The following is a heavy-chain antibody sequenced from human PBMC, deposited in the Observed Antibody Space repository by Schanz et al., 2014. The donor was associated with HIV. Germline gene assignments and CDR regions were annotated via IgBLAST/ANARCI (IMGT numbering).Heavy chain of an antibody. D-gene: IGHD2-2*01. J-gene: IGHJ4*02. V-gene: IGHV3-23*04. CDR1: GFTFSSFG. CDR3: AKSTWVDN. Sequence: VHLVESGGGVAQPGRSLRLSCTASGFTFSSFGLHWVRQAPGEGLEWVSGISEFGGSAWYADSVKGRFTISRDNSKNTLYLQMDSLRAEDTALYFCAKSTWVDNCGQGTLVTVSS. CDR2: ISEFGGSA.